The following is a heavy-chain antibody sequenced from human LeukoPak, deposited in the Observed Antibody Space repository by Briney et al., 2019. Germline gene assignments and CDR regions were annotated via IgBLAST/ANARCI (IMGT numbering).Heavy chain of an antibody. CDR1: GFTFSSYG. V-gene: IGHV3-33*01. Sequence: GGSLRLSCAASGFTFSSYGMHWVRQAPGKGLEWVAGIWYDGSNKYYADSVKGRFTISRDNSKNTLYLQMNSLRAEDTAVYYCARGEMATIGAYYYGMDVWGQGTTVTVSS. D-gene: IGHD5-24*01. J-gene: IGHJ6*02. CDR3: ARGEMATIGAYYYGMDV. CDR2: IWYDGSNK.